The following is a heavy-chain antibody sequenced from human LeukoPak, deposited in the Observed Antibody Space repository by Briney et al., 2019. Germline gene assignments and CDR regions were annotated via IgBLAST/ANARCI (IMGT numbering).Heavy chain of an antibody. V-gene: IGHV4-59*01. J-gene: IGHJ3*02. D-gene: IGHD6-19*01. CDR3: ARGAKVAGTAFDI. CDR1: GGSISSYY. CDR2: IHYSGST. Sequence: SETLSLTCTVSGGSISSYYWSWIRQPPGKGLEWIGYIHYSGSTNYNPSLKSRVTISVDTSKNQFSLKLSSVTAADTAVYYCARGAKVAGTAFDIWGQGTMVTVTS.